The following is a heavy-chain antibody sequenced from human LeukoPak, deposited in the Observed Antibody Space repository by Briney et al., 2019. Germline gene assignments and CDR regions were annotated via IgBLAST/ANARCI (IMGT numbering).Heavy chain of an antibody. J-gene: IGHJ5*02. CDR1: GYSISSGYY. Sequence: PSETLSLTCTVSGYSISSGYYWGWIRQHPGKGLEWIGSIYYSGSTYYNPSLKSRVTISVDTSKNQFSLKLSSVTAADTAVYYCARIAAAVPNWFDPWGQGTLVTVSS. CDR3: ARIAAAVPNWFDP. D-gene: IGHD6-13*01. V-gene: IGHV4-38-2*02. CDR2: IYYSGST.